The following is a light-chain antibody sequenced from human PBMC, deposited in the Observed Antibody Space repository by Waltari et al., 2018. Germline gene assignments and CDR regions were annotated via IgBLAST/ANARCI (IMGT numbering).Light chain of an antibody. CDR2: RAS. CDR1: QGVANS. CDR3: QQFHIVLS. V-gene: IGKV1-33*01. Sequence: DIQMTQSPSSLPASVGHRVTITCQASQGVANSLNWYQPKPGKAPKLLISRASNLESGVPSRFSGGGYGTHFSLTISNLQPEDIATYYCQQFHIVLSFGQGTKLEIK. J-gene: IGKJ2*01.